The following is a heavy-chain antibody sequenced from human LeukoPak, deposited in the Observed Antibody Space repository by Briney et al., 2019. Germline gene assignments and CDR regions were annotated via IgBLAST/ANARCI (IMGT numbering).Heavy chain of an antibody. CDR3: ARDPPYCTGGSCYAGNYFDY. V-gene: IGHV1-69*05. Sequence: SVKVSCKASGGTFSSYAISWVRQAPGQGLEWMGGIIPIFGTANYAQKFQGRVTITTDESTSTAYMELNSLRSEDTAVYYCARDPPYCTGGSCYAGNYFDYWGQGTLVTVSS. J-gene: IGHJ4*02. CDR1: GGTFSSYA. CDR2: IIPIFGTA. D-gene: IGHD2-15*01.